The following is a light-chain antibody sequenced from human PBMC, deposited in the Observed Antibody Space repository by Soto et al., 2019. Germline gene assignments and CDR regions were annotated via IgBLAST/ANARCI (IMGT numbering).Light chain of an antibody. J-gene: IGKJ5*01. CDR2: GAS. Sequence: EIVMTQSPATLSVSPGERVTLYCRASQSVSTNLAWYQQKPGQSPRLLIYGASTRATGIPVRFSGSGSGTEFTLTISSLQSEDFAVYYCQQYNNWPRGTFGQGTRLEIK. CDR1: QSVSTN. CDR3: QQYNNWPRGT. V-gene: IGKV3-15*01.